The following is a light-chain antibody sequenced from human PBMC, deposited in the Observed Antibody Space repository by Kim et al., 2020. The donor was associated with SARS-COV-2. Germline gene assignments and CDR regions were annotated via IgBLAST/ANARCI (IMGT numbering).Light chain of an antibody. Sequence: SSELTQDPAVSVALGQTVRITCQGDSLRSYYASWYQQKPGQAPLLVLYEKNNRPSGIPDRFSGSSSGNTASLTITGAQAEGEADYYCNSRESGVDHVVFGGGTQLTVL. CDR2: EKN. V-gene: IGLV3-19*01. J-gene: IGLJ3*02. CDR3: NSRESGVDHVV. CDR1: SLRSYY.